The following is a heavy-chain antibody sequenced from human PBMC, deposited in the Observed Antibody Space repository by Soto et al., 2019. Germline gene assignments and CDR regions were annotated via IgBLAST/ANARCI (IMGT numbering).Heavy chain of an antibody. CDR2: INHSGST. CDR1: GGSFSGYY. CDR3: ARSSSGGSSKNRFS. Sequence: QVQLQQWGAGLLKPSETLSLTCAVYGGSFSGYYWSWIRQPPGKGLEWIGEINHSGSTNYNPSLKSRVTISVDTSKNQFSLKLSSVTAADTAVYYCARSSSGGSSKNRFSWGQGTLVTVSS. V-gene: IGHV4-34*01. J-gene: IGHJ5*02. D-gene: IGHD2-15*01.